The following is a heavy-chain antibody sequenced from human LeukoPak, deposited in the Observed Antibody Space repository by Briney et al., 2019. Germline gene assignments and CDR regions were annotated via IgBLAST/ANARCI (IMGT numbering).Heavy chain of an antibody. D-gene: IGHD1-7*01. Sequence: TGGSLRLSCAASGFTFSSYSMNWVRQAPGKGLEWVSYISSSSSSTIYYADSVKGRFTISRDNAKNSLYLQMNSLRAEDTAVYYCARGKLELRYLFGYWGQGTLVTVSS. V-gene: IGHV3-48*01. CDR1: GFTFSSYS. CDR3: ARGKLELRYLFGY. J-gene: IGHJ4*02. CDR2: ISSSSSSTI.